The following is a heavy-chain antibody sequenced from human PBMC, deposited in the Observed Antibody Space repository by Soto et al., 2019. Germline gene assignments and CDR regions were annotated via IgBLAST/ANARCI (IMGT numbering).Heavy chain of an antibody. CDR2: LYSDDDT. J-gene: IGHJ5*01. Sequence: QITLKESGPSLVKPTQTLTLTCTFSGFSLSTSGAGVGWIRQPPGKALEWLALLYSDDDTPYSPSLKIRPTITKTTSKHQVLPTMPNLVPVYTATYFCAHAAVLLYFDWLLHNWYDSWGQGTMVTVSS. D-gene: IGHD3-9*01. CDR1: GFSLSTSGAG. V-gene: IGHV2-5*02. CDR3: AHAAVLLYFDWLLHNWYDS.